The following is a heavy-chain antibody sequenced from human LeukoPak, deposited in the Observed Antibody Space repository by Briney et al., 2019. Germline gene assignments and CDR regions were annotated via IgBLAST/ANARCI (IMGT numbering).Heavy chain of an antibody. J-gene: IGHJ6*03. CDR1: GYTFTSYG. V-gene: IGHV1-18*01. CDR2: ISAYNGNT. D-gene: IGHD3-3*01. CDR3: ARDRPTDFWSGYYDYYYYYYMDV. Sequence: ASVKVSCKASGYTFTSYGISWVRQAPGRGLEWMGWISAYNGNTNYAQKLQGRVTMTTDTSTSTAYMELRSLRSDDTAVYYCARDRPTDFWSGYYDYYYYYYMDVWGKGTTVTVSS.